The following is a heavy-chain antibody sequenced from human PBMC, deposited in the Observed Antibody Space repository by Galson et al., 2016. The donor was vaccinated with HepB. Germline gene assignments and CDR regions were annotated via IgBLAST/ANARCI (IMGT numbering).Heavy chain of an antibody. V-gene: IGHV4-39*01. D-gene: IGHD2-21*02. CDR2: GFYDGTT. Sequence: ETLSLTCIVSGGSVGSNYYYWGWIRQPQGKGLEWIGTGFYDGTTYYNPSLKSRVTISVDTSQNQFSLRLSSVTATDTAVYYCARGRPRSWGLQFRGSYYGVDVWGQGTTVIVSS. CDR1: GGSVGSNYYY. CDR3: ARGRPRSWGLQFRGSYYGVDV. J-gene: IGHJ6*02.